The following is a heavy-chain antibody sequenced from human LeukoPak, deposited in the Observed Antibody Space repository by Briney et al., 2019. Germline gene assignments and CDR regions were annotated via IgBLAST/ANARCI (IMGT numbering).Heavy chain of an antibody. CDR1: GFTFDDCA. Sequence: GRSLRLSCAASGFTFDDCAMHWVRQAPGKGLEWVSGISWNSGSIGYADSVKGRFTISRDNAKNSLYLQMNSLRAEDTALYYCAKDADGSGSYHLFDPWGQGTLVTVSS. CDR3: AKDADGSGSYHLFDP. D-gene: IGHD3-10*01. J-gene: IGHJ5*02. CDR2: ISWNSGSI. V-gene: IGHV3-9*01.